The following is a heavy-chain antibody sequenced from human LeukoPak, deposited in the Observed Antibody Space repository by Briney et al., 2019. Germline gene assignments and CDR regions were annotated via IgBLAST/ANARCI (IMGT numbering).Heavy chain of an antibody. CDR3: ARGARRITMVRGAGGDAFDI. CDR1: GYTFTSYY. D-gene: IGHD3-10*01. J-gene: IGHJ3*02. CDR2: INPSGGST. V-gene: IGHV1-46*01. Sequence: ASVKVSCKAPGYTFTSYYMHWVRQAPGQGLEWMGIINPSGGSTSYAQKFQGRVTMTRDTSTSTVYMELSRLRSDDTAVYYCARGARRITMVRGAGGDAFDIWGQGTMVTVSS.